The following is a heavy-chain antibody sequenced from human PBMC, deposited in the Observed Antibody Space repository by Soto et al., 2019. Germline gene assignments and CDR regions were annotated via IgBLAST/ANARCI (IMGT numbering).Heavy chain of an antibody. CDR1: RGTLNKYA. CDR2: IIPIFGTA. J-gene: IGHJ4*02. V-gene: IGHV1-69*13. Sequence: VASVKVSCKASRGTLNKYAISWVRQAPGQGLEWMGGIIPIFGTANYAQKFQGRVTITADESTSTAYMELRSLRSEDTAVYYCARGVHYDSSGYYYSYWGQGTLVTVSA. D-gene: IGHD3-22*01. CDR3: ARGVHYDSSGYYYSY.